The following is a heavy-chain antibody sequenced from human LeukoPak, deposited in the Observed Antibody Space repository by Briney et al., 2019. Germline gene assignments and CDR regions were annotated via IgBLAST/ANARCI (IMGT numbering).Heavy chain of an antibody. CDR2: IYYSGST. V-gene: IGHV4-59*01. CDR1: GGSISSYY. D-gene: IGHD5-18*01. Sequence: SETLSLTCTVSGGSISSYYWTWIRQPPGKALEWIGFIYYSGSTHYNPSLKSRVTISVDPSKNQFSLKLSSVTAADTAVYYCARHGFGSYWYFDLWGRGTLVTVSS. CDR3: ARHGFGSYWYFDL. J-gene: IGHJ2*01.